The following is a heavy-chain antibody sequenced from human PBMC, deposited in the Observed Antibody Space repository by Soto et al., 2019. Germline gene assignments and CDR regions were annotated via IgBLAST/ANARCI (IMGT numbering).Heavy chain of an antibody. CDR2: IYYSGST. CDR3: ARHHITTGGAFDI. V-gene: IGHV4-59*08. D-gene: IGHD3-3*01. J-gene: IGHJ3*02. CDR1: GGSISSYY. Sequence: NPSETLSLTCTVSGGSISSYYWSWIRQPPGKGLEWIGYIYYSGSTNYNPSLKSRVTISVDTSKNQFSLKLSSVTAADTAVYYCARHHITTGGAFDIWGQGTMVTVSS.